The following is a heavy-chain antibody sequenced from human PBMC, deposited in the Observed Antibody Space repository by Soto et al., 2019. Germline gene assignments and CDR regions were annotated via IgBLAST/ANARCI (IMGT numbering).Heavy chain of an antibody. CDR2: ISAYNGNT. CDR1: GYTFSSYG. CDR3: ATVYSCDGDLTAEYGSYYYYYGMDV. D-gene: IGHD3-9*01. Sequence: ASVKVSCKASGYTFSSYGISWVRQAPGQGLEWMGWISAYNGNTKYAQKIQGRVTMTTDTSTSTAYMELRSLRSDDTAVYYCATVYSCDGDLTAEYGSYYYYYGMDVWGQGTTVTVSS. J-gene: IGHJ6*02. V-gene: IGHV1-18*01.